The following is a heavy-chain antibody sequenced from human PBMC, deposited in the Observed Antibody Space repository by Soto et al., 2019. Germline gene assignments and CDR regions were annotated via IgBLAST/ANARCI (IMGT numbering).Heavy chain of an antibody. Sequence: QVQLVESGGGVVQPGTSLIISCEGSGFTFSTYAMHWVRQAPGKGLQWVSVITSDGSKKYSADSVKGRFIISRDNYKNTLYLQMNTLRTEDTAVYYCARTVASAGPDAFDIWGQGTVLTVSS. J-gene: IGHJ3*02. V-gene: IGHV3-30-3*01. CDR2: ITSDGSKK. CDR3: ARTVASAGPDAFDI. CDR1: GFTFSTYA. D-gene: IGHD6-13*01.